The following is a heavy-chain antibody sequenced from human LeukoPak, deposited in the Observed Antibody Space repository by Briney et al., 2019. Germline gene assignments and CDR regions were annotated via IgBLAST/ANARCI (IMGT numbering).Heavy chain of an antibody. Sequence: GGPPRLSCTASGFSFRSFAMSWVRQAPGQGLEWVSSISGGGEDTYYADSVKGRFTISRDNSETTLYLQMNSLGADDTALYYCARTIAQYTNTWLYYYYGLDVWGQGTTVTVSS. CDR1: GFSFRSFA. D-gene: IGHD6-13*01. V-gene: IGHV3-23*01. CDR3: ARTIAQYTNTWLYYYYGLDV. CDR2: ISGGGEDT. J-gene: IGHJ6*02.